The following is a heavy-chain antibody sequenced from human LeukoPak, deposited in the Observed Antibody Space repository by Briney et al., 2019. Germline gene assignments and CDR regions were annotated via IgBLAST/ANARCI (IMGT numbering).Heavy chain of an antibody. CDR3: ARDNQLVRAFDI. V-gene: IGHV3-30*02. D-gene: IGHD6-6*01. Sequence: GGSLRLSCAASGFTFSGFGMHWVRQVPDKGLAWVAFIRYDGSNKYYADSVKGRFTISRDNSKNTLYLQMNSLRAEDTAVYYCARDNQLVRAFDIWGQGTMVTVSS. CDR2: IRYDGSNK. CDR1: GFTFSGFG. J-gene: IGHJ3*02.